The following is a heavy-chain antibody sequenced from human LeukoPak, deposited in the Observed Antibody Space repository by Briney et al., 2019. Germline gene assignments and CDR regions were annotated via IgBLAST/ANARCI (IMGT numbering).Heavy chain of an antibody. CDR3: ARGSITIFGVVIPLGY. V-gene: IGHV4-34*01. Sequence: SETLSLTCAVYGGSFSSYYWSWIRQPPGKGLEWIGEINHSGSTNYNPSLKSRVTISVDTSKNQFSLKLSSVTAADTAVYYCARGSITIFGVVIPLGYWGQGTLVTVSS. CDR2: INHSGST. D-gene: IGHD3-3*01. J-gene: IGHJ4*02. CDR1: GGSFSSYY.